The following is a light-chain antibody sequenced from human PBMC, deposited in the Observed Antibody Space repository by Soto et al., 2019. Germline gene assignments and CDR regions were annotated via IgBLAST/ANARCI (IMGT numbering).Light chain of an antibody. CDR2: KAS. J-gene: IGKJ1*01. CDR3: QQYNDNWT. V-gene: IGKV1-5*03. CDR1: QSISSW. Sequence: DIQMTQSPSTLSASVGDRVTITCRASQSISSWLAWYQQKPGKAPRLLIYKASNLESGVPSRFSGSGSGTEFTLTISSLQPDDSATYYCQQYNDNWTFGQGTKVA.